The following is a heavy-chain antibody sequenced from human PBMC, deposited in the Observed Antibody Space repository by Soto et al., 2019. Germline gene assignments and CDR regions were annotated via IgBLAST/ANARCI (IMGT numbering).Heavy chain of an antibody. V-gene: IGHV3-7*01. J-gene: IGHJ6*02. CDR3: ARDRYSSSRHWGSGMDV. D-gene: IGHD6-13*01. Sequence: GGSLRLSCAASGFIFSSYWMSWARQAPGKGLEWVANIKQDGSEKNYADSVKGRFTISRDNSKNTLYLQMNSLRAEDTAVYYCARDRYSSSRHWGSGMDVWGQGTTVNAP. CDR1: GFIFSSYW. CDR2: IKQDGSEK.